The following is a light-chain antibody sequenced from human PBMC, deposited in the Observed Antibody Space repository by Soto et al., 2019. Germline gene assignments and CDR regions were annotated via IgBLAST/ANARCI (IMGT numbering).Light chain of an antibody. CDR2: SAS. V-gene: IGKV1-9*01. CDR1: QGMSTY. CDR3: QQHTGYQLA. J-gene: IGKJ4*01. Sequence: DIQLTQSPSFLSASVGDTVTITGRARQGMSTYLAWYQQKPGKVPKLLIRSASTLQSGVPPRFSGGGSGTEFTLTISTLQPDDSTIDYFQQHTGYQLAFGGGTNVEIK.